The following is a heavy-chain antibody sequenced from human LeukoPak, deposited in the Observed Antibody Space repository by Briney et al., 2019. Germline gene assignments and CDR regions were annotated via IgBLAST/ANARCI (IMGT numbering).Heavy chain of an antibody. Sequence: SVKVSCKASGGTFSSYAISWVRQAPGQGLEWMGGIIPIFGTANYAQKFQGRVTITADKSTSTAYMELSSLRSEDTAVYYCARDGYDYSGYDRLIDYWGQGTLVTVSS. CDR2: IIPIFGTA. J-gene: IGHJ4*02. D-gene: IGHD5-12*01. CDR3: ARDGYDYSGYDRLIDY. V-gene: IGHV1-69*06. CDR1: GGTFSSYA.